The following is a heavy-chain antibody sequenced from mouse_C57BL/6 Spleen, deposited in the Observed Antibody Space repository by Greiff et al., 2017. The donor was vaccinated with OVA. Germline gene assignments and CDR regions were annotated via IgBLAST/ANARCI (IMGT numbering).Heavy chain of an antibody. Sequence: VQLQQSGAELVRPGASVTLSCKASGYTFTDYEMHWVKQTPVHGLEWIGAIDPETGGTAYNQKFKGKAILTADKSSSTAYMELRSLTSEDSAVYYCTRFEAMDYWGQGTSVTVSS. V-gene: IGHV1-15*01. CDR1: GYTFTDYE. CDR2: IDPETGGT. CDR3: TRFEAMDY. J-gene: IGHJ4*01.